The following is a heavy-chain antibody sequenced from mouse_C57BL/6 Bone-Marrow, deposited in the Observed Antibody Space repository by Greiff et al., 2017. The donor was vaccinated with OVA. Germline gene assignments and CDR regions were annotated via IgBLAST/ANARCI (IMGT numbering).Heavy chain of an antibody. CDR3: ARGGTTVVGHWYFDV. CDR2: IYPGDGDT. J-gene: IGHJ1*03. Sequence: QVQLQQSGPELVKPGASVKISCKASGYAFSSSWMNWVKQRPGKGLEWIGRIYPGDGDTNYNGKFKGKATLTADKSSSTAYMQLSSLTSEDSAVYFYARGGTTVVGHWYFDVWGTGTTVTVSS. D-gene: IGHD1-1*01. CDR1: GYAFSSSW. V-gene: IGHV1-82*01.